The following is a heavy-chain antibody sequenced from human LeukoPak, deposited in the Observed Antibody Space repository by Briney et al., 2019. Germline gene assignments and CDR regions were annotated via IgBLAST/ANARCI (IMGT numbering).Heavy chain of an antibody. V-gene: IGHV1-18*01. CDR1: GYTFTSYG. J-gene: IGHJ3*02. D-gene: IGHD4-23*01. CDR3: ARAITSYGGTSGAFDI. Sequence: ASVKVSCKASGYTFTSYGISWVRQAPGQGLEWMGWISAYNGNTNYAQRLQGRVTMTTDTSTSTAYMELRSLRSDDTAVYYCARAITSYGGTSGAFDIWGQGTMVTVSS. CDR2: ISAYNGNT.